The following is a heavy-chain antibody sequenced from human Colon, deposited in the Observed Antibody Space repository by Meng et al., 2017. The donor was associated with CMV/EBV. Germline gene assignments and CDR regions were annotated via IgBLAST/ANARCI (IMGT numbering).Heavy chain of an antibody. CDR1: GFTFSSYW. CDR3: ARRQGTRPTTHGVDHAFDI. J-gene: IGHJ3*02. Sequence: SWVASGFTFSSYWMHWVRQAPGKGLLWVSRINGDGSTTTYADSVKGRFTISRDNAKNTLYLQMNSLRVDDTAVYYCARRQGTRPTTHGVDHAFDIWGQGTMVTVSS. CDR2: INGDGSTT. V-gene: IGHV3-74*01. D-gene: IGHD3-3*01.